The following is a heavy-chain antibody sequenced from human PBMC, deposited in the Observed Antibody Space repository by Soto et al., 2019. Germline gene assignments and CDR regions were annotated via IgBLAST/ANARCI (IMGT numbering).Heavy chain of an antibody. Sequence: QVQLVESGGGVVQPGRSLRLSCAASGFTFNSYGIHWVHQAPGKGLEWVAVIWFDGSLKYYADSVKGRFTISRDNSKNTLYLQMDSLRAEDTAVYYCARVCGGDCGNAFDIWGQGTMVTVSS. D-gene: IGHD2-21*02. V-gene: IGHV3-33*01. CDR2: IWFDGSLK. J-gene: IGHJ3*02. CDR3: ARVCGGDCGNAFDI. CDR1: GFTFNSYG.